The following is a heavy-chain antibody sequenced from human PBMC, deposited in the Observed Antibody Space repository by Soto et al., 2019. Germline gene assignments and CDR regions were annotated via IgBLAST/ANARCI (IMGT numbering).Heavy chain of an antibody. CDR3: AREEVIAAAPLGY. CDR2: INPSGVST. V-gene: IGHV1-46*03. J-gene: IGHJ4*02. Sequence: ASVKVSCKASGYTFTSYYMHWVRQAPGQGLEWMGIINPSGVSTTYAQKFQGRVTMTRDTSTSTVYMVLSSLRAEYTAVYYCAREEVIAAAPLGYWGQGTLVTVSS. D-gene: IGHD6-13*01. CDR1: GYTFTSYY.